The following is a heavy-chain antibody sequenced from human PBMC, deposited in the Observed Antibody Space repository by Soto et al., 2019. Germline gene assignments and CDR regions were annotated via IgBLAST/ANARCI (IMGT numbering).Heavy chain of an antibody. CDR1: GFTFSSYV. CDR2: ISASGSTT. D-gene: IGHD3-3*01. CDR3: AHGLPETIFGVLIRFDC. V-gene: IGHV3-23*01. J-gene: IGHJ5*01. Sequence: EVQLLESGGGLVQPGGSLRLSCAASGFTFSSYVMSWVRQAPGKGLEWVSSISASGSTTYYADSVKGRFTISRDNSKSTLYLQMNDLGAEDTAVYYCAHGLPETIFGVLIRFDCWGQGALVTVSS.